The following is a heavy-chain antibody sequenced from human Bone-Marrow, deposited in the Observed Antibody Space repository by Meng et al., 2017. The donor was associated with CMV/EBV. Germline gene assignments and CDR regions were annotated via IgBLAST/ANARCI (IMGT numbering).Heavy chain of an antibody. J-gene: IGHJ5*02. Sequence: ASVKVSCKASGYTFTSYGISWVRQAPGQGLEWMGWISAYNGNTNYAQKLQGRVTMTTDTSTSTAYMELRSLRSDDTAVHYCARVPPGVRYCSSTSCYLLEPPDGWFDPWGQGTLVTVSS. CDR3: ARVPPGVRYCSSTSCYLLEPPDGWFDP. CDR2: ISAYNGNT. CDR1: GYTFTSYG. V-gene: IGHV1-18*01. D-gene: IGHD2-2*01.